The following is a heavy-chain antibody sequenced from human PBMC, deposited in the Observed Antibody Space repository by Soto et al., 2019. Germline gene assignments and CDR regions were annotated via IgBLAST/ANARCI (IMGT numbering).Heavy chain of an antibody. CDR1: GFIFSSNA. D-gene: IGHD6-19*01. CDR2: IGGSGGST. V-gene: IGHV3-23*01. J-gene: IGHJ4*02. CDR3: AKIAEAVAGTVYGY. Sequence: PVGSLRLSWAASGFIFSSNAMGLVRQAPGTGLEWVAAIGGSGGSTYNADSVKGRFTISRDNSKNTLFLQMNSLRAEDPAVYYCAKIAEAVAGTVYGYWGQGTLVTVSS.